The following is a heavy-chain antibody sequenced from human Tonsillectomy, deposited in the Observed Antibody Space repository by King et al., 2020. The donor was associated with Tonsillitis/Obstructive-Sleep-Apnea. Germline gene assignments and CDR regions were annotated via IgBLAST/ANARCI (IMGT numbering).Heavy chain of an antibody. CDR1: GFTFSDYW. CDR3: ARPPYGGNSDDAFDI. J-gene: IGHJ3*02. V-gene: IGHV3-74*01. Sequence: EVQLVESGGGLVQHGGSLRLSCVASGFTFSDYWMHWVRRVPGKGLVWVSRINSDGSSTTYADSVKGRFTISRDNAKNTLYLQMNSLRADDTAVYYCARPPYGGNSDDAFDIWGQGTMVTVSS. D-gene: IGHD4-23*01. CDR2: INSDGSST.